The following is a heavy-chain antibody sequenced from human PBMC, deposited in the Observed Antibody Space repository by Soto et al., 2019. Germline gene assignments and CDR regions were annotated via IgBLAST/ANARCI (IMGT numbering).Heavy chain of an antibody. CDR2: INPNSGGT. CDR1: GYTFTGYY. D-gene: IGHD6-19*01. J-gene: IGHJ6*02. V-gene: IGHV1-2*02. CDR3: ARDRGSGWYLTYYYYGMDV. Sequence: ASVKVSCKASGYTFTGYYMYWVRQAPGQGLEWMGWINPNSGGTNYAQKFQGRGTMTRDTSISTAYMEPSRLRSDDTAVYYCARDRGSGWYLTYYYYGMDVWGQGTTVTVSS.